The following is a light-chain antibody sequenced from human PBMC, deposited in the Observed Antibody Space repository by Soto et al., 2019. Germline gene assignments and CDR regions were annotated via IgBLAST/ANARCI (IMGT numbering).Light chain of an antibody. CDR3: QHYNNYSPT. CDR1: QSLLHSSGNNY. CDR2: WGS. J-gene: IGKJ4*01. Sequence: DIVMTQSPLSLPVTPGEPASISCRSSQSLLHSSGNNYLDWYVQKPGQSPQLLIYWGSNRASGVPDRFSGSGSGTEFTLTISSLQPDDSATYYCQHYNNYSPTFGGGTKVEI. V-gene: IGKV2-28*01.